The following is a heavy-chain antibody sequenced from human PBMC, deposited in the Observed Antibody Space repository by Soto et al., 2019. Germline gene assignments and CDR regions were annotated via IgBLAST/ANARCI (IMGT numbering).Heavy chain of an antibody. CDR1: GGTFSSYA. J-gene: IGHJ5*02. CDR2: IIPIFGTA. D-gene: IGHD6-13*01. Sequence: ASVKVSCKASGGTFSSYAISWVRQAPGQGLEWMGGIIPIFGTANYAQKFQGRVTITADESTSTAYMELSSLRSEDTAVYYCARDTSGTAAAGTGWSDPWGQGTLVTSPQ. CDR3: ARDTSGTAAAGTGWSDP. V-gene: IGHV1-69*13.